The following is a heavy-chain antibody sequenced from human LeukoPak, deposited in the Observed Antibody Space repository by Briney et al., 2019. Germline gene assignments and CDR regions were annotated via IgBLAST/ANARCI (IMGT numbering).Heavy chain of an antibody. CDR1: GFTFSSYW. D-gene: IGHD1-26*01. CDR2: IKQDGSEK. Sequence: GGSLRLSCAASGFTFSSYWMSWVRQAPGKGLEWVANIKQDGSEKYYVDSVKGRFTISRDNAKNSLYLQMNSLRAEDTAVYYCARGKWELLYYGMDVWGQGTTVTVSS. V-gene: IGHV3-7*01. J-gene: IGHJ6*02. CDR3: ARGKWELLYYGMDV.